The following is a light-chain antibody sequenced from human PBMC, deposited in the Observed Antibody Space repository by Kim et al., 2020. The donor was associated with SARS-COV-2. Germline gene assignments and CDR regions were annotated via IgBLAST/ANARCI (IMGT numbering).Light chain of an antibody. CDR1: QSVSSY. Sequence: EVVLTQSPATLSLSPGERATLSCRASQSVSSYLAWYQQKPGQAPRLLIYDASTRATGIPARFTGSGSGTDFSLTISSLQPEDFAVYYWQQRNNCPLTFGGGTRVEIK. J-gene: IGKJ4*01. CDR2: DAS. V-gene: IGKV3-11*01. CDR3: QQRNNCPLT.